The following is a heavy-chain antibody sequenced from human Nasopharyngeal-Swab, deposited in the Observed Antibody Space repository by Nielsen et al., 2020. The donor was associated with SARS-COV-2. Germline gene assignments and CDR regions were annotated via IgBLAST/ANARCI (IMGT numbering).Heavy chain of an antibody. Sequence: GGSRRLSCAASEFTMSRNGMHWVRQAPGKGLEWVAYISSSSSTSYYADSVKGRFTISRDNPKNSLYLQMNSLRDEDTALYYCARDVAIVGATLENWGQGTLVTVSS. D-gene: IGHD1-26*01. CDR1: EFTMSRNG. CDR3: ARDVAIVGATLEN. CDR2: ISSSSSTS. V-gene: IGHV3-48*02. J-gene: IGHJ4*02.